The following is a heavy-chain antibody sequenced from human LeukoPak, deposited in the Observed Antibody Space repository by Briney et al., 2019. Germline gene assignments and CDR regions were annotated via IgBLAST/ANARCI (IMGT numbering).Heavy chain of an antibody. J-gene: IGHJ4*02. Sequence: QSGGSLRLSCAASGFTFSDYSLNWVRQAPGKGLEWVSAISGSGGSTYYADSVKGRFTISRDNSKNTLYLQMNSLKTEDTAVYYCTTVGIYDYVWGSYRYKRAWWYFDYWGQGTLVTVSS. CDR2: ISGSGGST. V-gene: IGHV3-23*01. D-gene: IGHD3-16*02. CDR1: GFTFSDYS. CDR3: TTVGIYDYVWGSYRYKRAWWYFDY.